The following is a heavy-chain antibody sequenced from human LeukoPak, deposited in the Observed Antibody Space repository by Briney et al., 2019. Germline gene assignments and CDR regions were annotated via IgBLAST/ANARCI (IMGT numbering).Heavy chain of an antibody. J-gene: IGHJ4*02. V-gene: IGHV4/OR15-8*02. Sequence: SETLSLTCGVSGGSISGTNWWSWVRQPPGQGLEWIGEISLTGQTNYNPSLNGRVTMSLDKSSNQLSLNLTSVTAADTAVYYCASSEWNYARWGQGILVTVSS. CDR2: ISLTGQT. CDR3: ASSEWNYAR. D-gene: IGHD1-7*01. CDR1: GGSISGTNW.